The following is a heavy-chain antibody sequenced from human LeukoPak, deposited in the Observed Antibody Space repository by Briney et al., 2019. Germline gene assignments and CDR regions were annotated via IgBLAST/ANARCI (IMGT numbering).Heavy chain of an antibody. CDR1: GFIFSHYG. V-gene: IGHV3-33*06. Sequence: GGSLRLSCVASGFIFSHYGMHWVRQTPGAGLEWVAVIWSDGSDKYYAKSVKGRFTISRDNSKNSLFLQMNSLRAEDTAVYYCAKDAQRGFDYSNSLQNWGQGILVTVSS. CDR2: IWSDGSDK. D-gene: IGHD4-11*01. J-gene: IGHJ1*01. CDR3: AKDAQRGFDYSNSLQN.